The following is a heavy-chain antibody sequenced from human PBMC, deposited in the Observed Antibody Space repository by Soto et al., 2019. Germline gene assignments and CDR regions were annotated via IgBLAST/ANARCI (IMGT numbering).Heavy chain of an antibody. D-gene: IGHD3-10*01. CDR1: GFTLSIYS. J-gene: IGHJ6*02. CDR3: ARGFDLQYGMDV. Sequence: EVPLVESGGGLVQRGGSVRLSCAASGFTLSIYSMNWVRQAPRKELEWVSYISGTSNSIYYADSVKGRFTISRDNAKNSVFLQMNSLRDEDTAVYYCARGFDLQYGMDVWGQGTTVTVSS. V-gene: IGHV3-48*02. CDR2: ISGTSNSI.